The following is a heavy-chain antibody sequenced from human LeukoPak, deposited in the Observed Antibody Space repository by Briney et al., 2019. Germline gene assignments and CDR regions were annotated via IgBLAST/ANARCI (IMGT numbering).Heavy chain of an antibody. Sequence: GGSLRLSCAVSGITLSNYGMSWGRQAPGKGLEWVAGISGSGGGTNYADPVKGRCTISRDNPKHTLYVQMHSLRAEDTAVYFCAKRGVVIRVFLVGYHKEAYYFDSWGQGALVTVSS. V-gene: IGHV3-23*01. D-gene: IGHD3-10*01. J-gene: IGHJ4*02. CDR3: AKRGVVIRVFLVGYHKEAYYFDS. CDR1: GITLSNYG. CDR2: ISGSGGGT.